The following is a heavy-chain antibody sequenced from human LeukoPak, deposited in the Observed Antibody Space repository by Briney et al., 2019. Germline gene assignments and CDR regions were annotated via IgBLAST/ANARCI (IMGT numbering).Heavy chain of an antibody. D-gene: IGHD3-22*01. Sequence: ASVKVSCKASGYTFTSYDINWVRQATGQGLEWMGWMNPNSGNTGYAQKFQGRVTTTRNTSISTAYMELSSLRSEDTAVYYCAKDMESAYDCSGYYSPFDSWAQGTLVTVSS. CDR3: AKDMESAYDCSGYYSPFDS. V-gene: IGHV1-8*03. J-gene: IGHJ4*02. CDR2: MNPNSGNT. CDR1: GYTFTSYD.